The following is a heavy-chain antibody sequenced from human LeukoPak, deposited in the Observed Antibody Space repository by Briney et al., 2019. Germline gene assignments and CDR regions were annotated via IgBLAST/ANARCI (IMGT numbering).Heavy chain of an antibody. J-gene: IGHJ4*02. V-gene: IGHV3-30-3*01. Sequence: GGSLRLSCAASGFTFSSYAMHWVRQAPGKGLEWVAVISYDGSNKYYADSVKGRFTISRDNSKNTLYLQMNSLRAEDTAVYYCAKDQIRSSGWRPTCDYWGQGTLVSVSS. CDR1: GFTFSSYA. CDR2: ISYDGSNK. D-gene: IGHD6-19*01. CDR3: AKDQIRSSGWRPTCDY.